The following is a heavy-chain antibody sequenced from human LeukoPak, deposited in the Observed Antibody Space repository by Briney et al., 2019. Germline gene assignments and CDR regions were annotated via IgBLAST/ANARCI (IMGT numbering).Heavy chain of an antibody. J-gene: IGHJ3*02. V-gene: IGHV4-59*12. Sequence: SETLSLTCTVSGGSISSYYWSWIRQPPGKGLEWIGYIYYSGSTNYNPSLKSRVTISVDTSKHQFSLKLSSVTAADTAVYYCARDKAYGSGPQENAFDIWGQGTMVTVSS. CDR1: GGSISSYY. CDR2: IYYSGST. CDR3: ARDKAYGSGPQENAFDI. D-gene: IGHD3-10*01.